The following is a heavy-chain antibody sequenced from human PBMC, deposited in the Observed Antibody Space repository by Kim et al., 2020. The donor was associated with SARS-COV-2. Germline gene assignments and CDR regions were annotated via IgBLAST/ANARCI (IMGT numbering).Heavy chain of an antibody. Sequence: GGSLRLSCAASGFIFSSYAMSWVRQAPGKGLEWVSAVSGSGNSTYYAVSVKGRFAISRDNSKNTLYLQMNSLRAEDTAVYYCAQDPYCTGTTFYTVGAF. CDR2: VSGSGNST. J-gene: IGHJ3*01. V-gene: IGHV3-23*01. CDR3: AQDPYCTGTTFYTVGAF. D-gene: IGHD2-2*02. CDR1: GFIFSSYA.